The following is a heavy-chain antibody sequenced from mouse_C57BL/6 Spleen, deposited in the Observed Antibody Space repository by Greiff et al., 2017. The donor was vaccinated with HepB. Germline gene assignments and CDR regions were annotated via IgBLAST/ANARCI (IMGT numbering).Heavy chain of an antibody. Sequence: EVQLVESGPGLVKPSQSLSLTCSVTGYSITSGYYWNWIRQFPGNKLEWMGYISYDGSNNYNPSLKNRISITRDTSKNQFFLKLNSVTTEDTATYYCAREEGIYDGFDYWGQGTTLTVSS. CDR1: GYSITSGYY. J-gene: IGHJ2*01. D-gene: IGHD2-3*01. CDR2: ISYDGSN. V-gene: IGHV3-6*01. CDR3: AREEGIYDGFDY.